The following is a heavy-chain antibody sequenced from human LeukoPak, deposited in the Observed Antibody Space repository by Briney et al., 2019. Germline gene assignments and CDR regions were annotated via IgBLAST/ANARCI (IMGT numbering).Heavy chain of an antibody. J-gene: IGHJ4*02. D-gene: IGHD3-10*01. CDR1: GGSISSSSYY. V-gene: IGHV4-39*07. CDR3: ARVPYYYGSGSNFDY. Sequence: SETLSLTCTVSGGSISSSSYYWGWIRQPPGKGLEWIGSIYYSGSTYYNPSLKSRVTISVDTSKNQFSLKLSSVTAADTAVYYCARVPYYYGSGSNFDYWGQGTLVTVSS. CDR2: IYYSGST.